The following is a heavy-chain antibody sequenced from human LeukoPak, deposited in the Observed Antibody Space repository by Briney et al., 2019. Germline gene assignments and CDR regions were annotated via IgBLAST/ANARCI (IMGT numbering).Heavy chain of an antibody. Sequence: SETLSFTCTVSGDSISGYYWSWIRQPPGKGREWIGEINHSGSINYNPSLKSRVTISVDTSKNQFSLKLSSVTAADTAVYYCARGVTYYYDSSGYYLDYWGQGTLVTVSS. V-gene: IGHV4-34*01. CDR2: INHSGSI. CDR3: ARGVTYYYDSSGYYLDY. CDR1: GDSISGYY. J-gene: IGHJ4*02. D-gene: IGHD3-22*01.